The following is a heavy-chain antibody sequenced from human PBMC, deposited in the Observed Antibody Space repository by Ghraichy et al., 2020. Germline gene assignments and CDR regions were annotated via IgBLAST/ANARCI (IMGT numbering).Heavy chain of an antibody. Sequence: GGSLRLSCAASGFTFSYFGMHWVRQAPGKGLEWVALIRDDGSNEYYGDSVKGRFTISRDNSKDTLFLQMNSLTAEDTAVYYCERELLYDGINYYYGLDVWGQGTTVTVSS. CDR1: GFTFSYFG. V-gene: IGHV3-33*08. CDR2: IRDDGSNE. J-gene: IGHJ6*02. D-gene: IGHD2-8*01. CDR3: ERELLYDGINYYYGLDV.